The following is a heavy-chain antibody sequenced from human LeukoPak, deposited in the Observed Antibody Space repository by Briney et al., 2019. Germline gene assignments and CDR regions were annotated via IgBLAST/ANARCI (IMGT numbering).Heavy chain of an antibody. D-gene: IGHD6-13*01. Sequence: GRSLRLSCAASGFTSDDYAMHWVRQAPGKGLEWVSGISWNSGSIGYADSVKGRFTISRDNAKNSLYLQMNSLRAEDTALYYCAKDCCSSSWYTPNFDYWGQGTLVTVSS. V-gene: IGHV3-9*02. CDR3: AKDCCSSSWYTPNFDY. CDR1: GFTSDDYA. J-gene: IGHJ4*02. CDR2: ISWNSGSI.